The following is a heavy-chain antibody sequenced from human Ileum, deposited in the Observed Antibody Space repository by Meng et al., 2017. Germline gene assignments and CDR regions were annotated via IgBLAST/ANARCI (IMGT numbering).Heavy chain of an antibody. Sequence: QVQLHQAGPGLVQPSQTLSLTCAVSGGSVSSNIAAWNWIRQSPLRGLEWLGRTYYRSKWYSEYAVSVKSRISITPDTSKNQFSLQMNSVTPEDTAVYYCASGSGSLDYWGPGTLVTVSS. CDR3: ASGSGSLDY. V-gene: IGHV6-1*01. CDR2: TYYRSKWYS. CDR1: GGSVSSNIAA. D-gene: IGHD3-3*01. J-gene: IGHJ4*02.